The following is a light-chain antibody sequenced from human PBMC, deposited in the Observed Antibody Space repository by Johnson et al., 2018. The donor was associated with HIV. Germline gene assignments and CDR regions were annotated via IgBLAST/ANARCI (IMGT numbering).Light chain of an antibody. CDR1: SSNIGNNY. Sequence: QSVLTQPPSVSAAPGQKVTISCSGSSSNIGNNYVSWYQHLPGKAPKLLIYDNNKRPSGIPDRFSGSKSGTSATLGITGLQTGDEADYYCGTWDTSLSAVYVFGTGTKGTVL. CDR3: GTWDTSLSAVYV. V-gene: IGLV1-51*01. CDR2: DNN. J-gene: IGLJ1*01.